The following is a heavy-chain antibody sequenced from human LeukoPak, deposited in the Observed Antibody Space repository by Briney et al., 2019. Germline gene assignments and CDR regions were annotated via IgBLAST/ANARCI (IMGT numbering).Heavy chain of an antibody. CDR2: IRYDGSNK. Sequence: GGSLRLSCAASGFTFSSNGMHWVRQAPGKGLEWVAFIRYDGSNKYYADSVKGRFTISRDNSNNTLYLQMNSLRAEDTAVYYCAKCILTGYYKGYMDVWGKGTTVTISS. CDR3: AKCILTGYYKGYMDV. D-gene: IGHD3-9*01. V-gene: IGHV3-30*02. CDR1: GFTFSSNG. J-gene: IGHJ6*03.